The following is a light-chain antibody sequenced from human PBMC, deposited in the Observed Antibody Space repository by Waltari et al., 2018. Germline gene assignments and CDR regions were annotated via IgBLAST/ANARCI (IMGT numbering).Light chain of an antibody. CDR1: NSNIGRNS. V-gene: IGLV1-47*01. Sequence: QPVLTQPPSVSGTPGQTVTISCFGINSNIGRNSVFWYQQLPGTAPKLLIYRDDQRPSGVPDRFSGSKSGTSASLAIRGLRSEDEADYYCAAWDDSLSVSYVFGSGTKVTV. J-gene: IGLJ1*01. CDR3: AAWDDSLSVSYV. CDR2: RDD.